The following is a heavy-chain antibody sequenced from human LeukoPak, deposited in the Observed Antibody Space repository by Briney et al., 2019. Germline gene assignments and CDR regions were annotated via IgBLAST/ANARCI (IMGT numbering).Heavy chain of an antibody. V-gene: IGHV3-23*01. J-gene: IGHJ4*02. CDR2: IIANGGST. Sequence: PGGSLRLSCAASGFTFRGYAMSWVRQAPGKGLEWVSSIIANGGSTYYADSVKGRFTISRDNSENTVYLQMNSLRAEDTAVYYCAKGAGGSYGLYYFDYWGQGILVTVSS. CDR1: GFTFRGYA. CDR3: AKGAGGSYGLYYFDY. D-gene: IGHD5-24*01.